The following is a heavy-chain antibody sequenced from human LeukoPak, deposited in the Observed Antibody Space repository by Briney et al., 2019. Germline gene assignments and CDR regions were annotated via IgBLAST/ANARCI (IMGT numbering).Heavy chain of an antibody. Sequence: SETLSLTCTVSGGSISSGSYYWGWIRQPPGKGLEWIGNIYYSGSTYYNSSLKSRVTISVDTSKNQFSLQLSSVTAADTAVYYCARRTEYDSSGYYWDYWGQGTLVTVSS. D-gene: IGHD3-22*01. CDR1: GGSISSGSYY. CDR2: IYYSGST. J-gene: IGHJ4*02. V-gene: IGHV4-39*01. CDR3: ARRTEYDSSGYYWDY.